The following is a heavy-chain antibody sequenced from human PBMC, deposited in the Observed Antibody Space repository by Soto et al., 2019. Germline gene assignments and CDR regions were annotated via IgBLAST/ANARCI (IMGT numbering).Heavy chain of an antibody. CDR3: ARGRIVGYSDYEPLGGLDY. J-gene: IGHJ4*01. Sequence: ASVKVSCKASGYSFTSNDINWVRQATGQGLEWMGWMNPNSDNTGYAQKFQGRLTMTRSTSTNTAYMELNSLTSEDTAVYFCARGRIVGYSDYEPLGGLDYWG. CDR1: GYSFTSND. V-gene: IGHV1-8*01. D-gene: IGHD5-12*01. CDR2: MNPNSDNT.